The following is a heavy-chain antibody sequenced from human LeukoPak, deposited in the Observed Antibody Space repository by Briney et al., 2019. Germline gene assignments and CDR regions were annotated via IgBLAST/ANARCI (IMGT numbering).Heavy chain of an antibody. CDR2: ISRGGDEI. J-gene: IGHJ4*02. V-gene: IGHV3-48*03. D-gene: IGHD5-18*01. CDR1: GFSFSTYE. Sequence: PVGSLRLSCAASGFSFSTYEMSWVRQAPGEGLQWISYISRGGDEIYYGDSVKGRFTVSRDNAKNSLYLQMNSLRVEDTAVYYWARDRPDRGYSYGRDFDYWGQGTLVTVSS. CDR3: ARDRPDRGYSYGRDFDY.